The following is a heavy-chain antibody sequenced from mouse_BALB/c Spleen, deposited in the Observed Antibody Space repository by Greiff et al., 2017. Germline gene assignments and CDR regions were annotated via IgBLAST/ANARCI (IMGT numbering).Heavy chain of an antibody. V-gene: IGHV5-9-4*01. CDR2: ISSGGSYT. CDR3: ARDRPFDV. Sequence: EVQVVESGGGLVKPGGSLKLSCAASGFTFSSYAMSWVRQSPEKRLEWVAEISSGGSYTYYPDTVTGRFTISRDNAKNTLYLEMSSLRSEDTAMYYCARDRPFDVWGAGTTVTVSS. J-gene: IGHJ1*01. CDR1: GFTFSSYA.